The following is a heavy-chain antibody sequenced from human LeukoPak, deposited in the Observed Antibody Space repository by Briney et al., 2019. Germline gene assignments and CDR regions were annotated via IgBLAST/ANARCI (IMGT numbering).Heavy chain of an antibody. J-gene: IGHJ4*02. V-gene: IGHV1-46*01. CDR2: INPSGGST. CDR1: GYTFTSYY. D-gene: IGHD6-13*01. CDR3: ARDSSSWYSPDY. Sequence: ASVKVSCKASGYTFTSYYMHWVRQAPGQGLEWMGIINPSGGSTSYAQKFQGRVTMTRDTSTSTVYMEPSSLRSEDTAVYYCARDSSSWYSPDYWGQGTLVTVSS.